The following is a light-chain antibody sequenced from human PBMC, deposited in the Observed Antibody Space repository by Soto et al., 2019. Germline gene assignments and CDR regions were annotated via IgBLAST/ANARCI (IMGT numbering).Light chain of an antibody. CDR1: SSDVGSYNL. V-gene: IGLV2-23*01. Sequence: QSVLTQPASVSGSPGRSITISRTGTSSDVGSYNLVSWYQQHPGKAPKLMIYEGSKRPSGVSNRFSGSKSGNTASLTISGLQAEDEADYYCCSYAGSSTSYVFGTGTKVTVL. J-gene: IGLJ1*01. CDR3: CSYAGSSTSYV. CDR2: EGS.